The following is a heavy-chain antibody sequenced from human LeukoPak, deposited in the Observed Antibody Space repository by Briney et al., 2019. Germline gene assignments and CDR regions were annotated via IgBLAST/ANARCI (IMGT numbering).Heavy chain of an antibody. D-gene: IGHD2-15*01. CDR2: IKQDGSEK. Sequence: GGSLRLSCAASGFTSSSYWMSWVRQAPGKGLEWVANIKQDGSEKYYVDSVKGRFTISRDNAKNSLYLQMNSLRAEDTAVYYCARDNCSGGSCYSDYWGQGTLVTVSS. V-gene: IGHV3-7*01. J-gene: IGHJ4*02. CDR3: ARDNCSGGSCYSDY. CDR1: GFTSSSYW.